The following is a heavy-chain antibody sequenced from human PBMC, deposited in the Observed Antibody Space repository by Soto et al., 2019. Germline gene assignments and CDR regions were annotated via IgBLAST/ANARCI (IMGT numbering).Heavy chain of an antibody. CDR2: ISSSGSTI. CDR1: GFIFSDYY. Sequence: QVQLVESGGGLVKPGGSLRLSCAASGFIFSDYYMTWIRQAPGKGLEWVSYISSSGSTIYYADSVKGRFTISRDNAKNSLYLQMNYLRAEDTAVYYCARTVTRNYYYYAMDVWGQGTTVTVSS. D-gene: IGHD4-17*01. J-gene: IGHJ6*02. CDR3: ARTVTRNYYYYAMDV. V-gene: IGHV3-11*01.